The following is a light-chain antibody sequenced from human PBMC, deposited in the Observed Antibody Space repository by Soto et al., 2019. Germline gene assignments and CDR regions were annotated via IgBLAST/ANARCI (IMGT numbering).Light chain of an antibody. Sequence: EIVFTQSPGTLSLSPGERATLSCRASQSVSSSYLAWYQQKPGQAPRLLIYGASSRATGIPDRFSGSGSGTDFPLTISRLEPEDFAVYYCQQSGSSPWTFGQGTKVEIK. CDR3: QQSGSSPWT. CDR1: QSVSSSY. CDR2: GAS. V-gene: IGKV3-20*01. J-gene: IGKJ1*01.